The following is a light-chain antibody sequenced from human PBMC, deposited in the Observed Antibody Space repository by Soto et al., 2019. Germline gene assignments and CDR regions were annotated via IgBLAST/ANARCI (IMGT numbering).Light chain of an antibody. Sequence: QSALTQPASVSGSPGQSITISCTGTSSDVGSYNLVSWYQQHPGKASKLIIYEVSERPSGVSHRFSGSKTGNTASLTISGLQAEDEADYYCCSYATPRLFGGGTKLTVL. V-gene: IGLV2-23*02. CDR2: EVS. CDR1: SSDVGSYNL. J-gene: IGLJ2*01. CDR3: CSYATPRL.